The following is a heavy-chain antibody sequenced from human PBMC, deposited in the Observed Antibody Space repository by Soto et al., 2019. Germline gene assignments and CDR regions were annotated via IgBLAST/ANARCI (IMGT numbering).Heavy chain of an antibody. CDR1: GFTFSSYG. D-gene: IGHD3-22*01. J-gene: IGHJ3*02. Sequence: PGGSLRLSCAASGFTFSSYGMHRVRQAPGKGLEWVAAIWYDGSNKYYADSVKGRFTISRDNSKNPRYLQMNSLRAEDTAVYYCARDRDYDTSGYSSPVAFDIWGHGTRVTV. CDR2: IWYDGSNK. CDR3: ARDRDYDTSGYSSPVAFDI. V-gene: IGHV3-33*01.